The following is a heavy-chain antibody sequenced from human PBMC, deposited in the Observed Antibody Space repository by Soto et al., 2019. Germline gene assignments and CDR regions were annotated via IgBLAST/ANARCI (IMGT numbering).Heavy chain of an antibody. V-gene: IGHV1-18*01. J-gene: IGHJ4*02. CDR3: ARDLFRAYYYDSGGYAGPY. CDR2: IIAYNGNT. CDR1: RGTFSSYA. Sequence: ASVKVSCKASRGTFSSYAISWVRQAPEQGHEWMGWIIAYNGNTNYAQRLQGSVTMTTDTSTSTSDMALRSLISDYTDVYYCARDLFRAYYYDSGGYAGPYWGQVTLVTVSS. D-gene: IGHD3-22*01.